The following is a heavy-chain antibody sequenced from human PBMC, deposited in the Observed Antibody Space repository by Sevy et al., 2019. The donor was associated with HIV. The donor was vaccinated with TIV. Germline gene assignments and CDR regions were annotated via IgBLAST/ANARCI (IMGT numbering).Heavy chain of an antibody. CDR2: ISRRSTTI. Sequence: GGSLRLSCAASGFPFSNYNMNWVRQTPGRGLEWVSYISRRSTTIYYADSVKGRFTISRDNDQSSLYLQMNALRDEDTAVYFFARETPIRAYNDFLGQGTLVTVSS. V-gene: IGHV3-48*02. D-gene: IGHD2-21*02. CDR1: GFPFSNYN. J-gene: IGHJ4*02. CDR3: ARETPIRAYNDF.